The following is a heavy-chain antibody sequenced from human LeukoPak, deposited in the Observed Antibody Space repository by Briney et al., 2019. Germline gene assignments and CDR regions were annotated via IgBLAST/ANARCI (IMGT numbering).Heavy chain of an antibody. CDR3: ARDRGVPLDYSSAGFDP. Sequence: SVKVSCKASGATFSIYAISWVRQAPGQGLEWMGRIIPILGIANYAQKFQGRVTITADKSTSTAYMELSSLSSWDTAVPYCARDRGVPLDYSSAGFDPWGQGTLVTVSS. J-gene: IGHJ5*02. CDR2: IIPILGIA. D-gene: IGHD6-25*01. CDR1: GATFSIYA. V-gene: IGHV1-69*04.